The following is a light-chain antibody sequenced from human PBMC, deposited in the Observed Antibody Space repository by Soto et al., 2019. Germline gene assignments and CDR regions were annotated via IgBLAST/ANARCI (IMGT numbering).Light chain of an antibody. CDR3: AAWDVSVSGVI. V-gene: IGLV1-47*01. Sequence: QSVLTQPPSASGTPGQRVTISCSGSTSNIGTNSVYWYQQLPGTAPKLLIYRSTKRPSGVPDRFSGSKSGTSASLAISGLRSEDETDYYCAAWDVSVSGVIFGGGTKVTVL. J-gene: IGLJ2*01. CDR1: TSNIGTNS. CDR2: RST.